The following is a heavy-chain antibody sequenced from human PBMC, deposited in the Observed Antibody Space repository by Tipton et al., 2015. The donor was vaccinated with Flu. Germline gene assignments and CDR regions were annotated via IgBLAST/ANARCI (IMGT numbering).Heavy chain of an antibody. J-gene: IGHJ3*01. CDR3: ARDQGGGNYTFDV. V-gene: IGHV1-46*01. Sequence: QLVQSGAEVKKPGASVRISCKASGYTFTSYNMHWVRQAPGQGLEWMRIIYPVGGGNRYSQRFQGRIIVTRDKSTATVYMELSSQRPDDTATYYCARDQGGGNYTFDVSGPGTTVIVSS. CDR2: IYPVGGGN. CDR1: GYTFTSYN. D-gene: IGHD3-10*01.